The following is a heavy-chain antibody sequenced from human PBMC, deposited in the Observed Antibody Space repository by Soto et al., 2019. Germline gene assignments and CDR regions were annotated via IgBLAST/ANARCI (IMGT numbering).Heavy chain of an antibody. CDR3: SKGPATTIFGVVIPPGFDP. D-gene: IGHD3-3*01. Sequence: PGGSLSLPCAASDFTFSSYAMSWVRQAPGKGLEWVSAISGSGGSTYYADSVKGRFTISRDNSKNTLYLQMNSLRAENTAVFYCSKGPATTIFGVVIPPGFDPWGQGTLVTVSS. CDR1: DFTFSSYA. CDR2: ISGSGGST. J-gene: IGHJ5*02. V-gene: IGHV3-23*01.